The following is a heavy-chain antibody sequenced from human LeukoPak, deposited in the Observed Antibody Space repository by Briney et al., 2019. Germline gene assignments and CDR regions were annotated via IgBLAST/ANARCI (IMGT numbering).Heavy chain of an antibody. CDR3: AAYDSSGYSSKYFQH. D-gene: IGHD3-22*01. CDR2: ISGSGGST. Sequence: QPGGSLRLSCAASGFTFSSYGMSWVRQAPGKGLEWVSAISGSGGSTYYADSVKGRSTISRDNAKNTLYLQINSLRAEDTAVYYCAAYDSSGYSSKYFQHWGQGTLVTVSS. CDR1: GFTFSSYG. J-gene: IGHJ1*01. V-gene: IGHV3-23*01.